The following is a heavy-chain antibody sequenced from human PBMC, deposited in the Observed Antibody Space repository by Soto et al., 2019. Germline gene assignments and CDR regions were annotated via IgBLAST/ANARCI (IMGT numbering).Heavy chain of an antibody. CDR3: ARDEGWAYCDSSGSVLLGY. Sequence: QVQLVQSGAEVKKPGASVKVSCKASGYTFTSYGISWVRQAPGQGLEWLGWISAYNGNTNYAQKLQGRVTMTTDTSTSTAYMELRSLRSDDTAVYYCARDEGWAYCDSSGSVLLGYWGQGTLVTVSS. D-gene: IGHD3-22*01. CDR1: GYTFTSYG. J-gene: IGHJ4*02. CDR2: ISAYNGNT. V-gene: IGHV1-18*01.